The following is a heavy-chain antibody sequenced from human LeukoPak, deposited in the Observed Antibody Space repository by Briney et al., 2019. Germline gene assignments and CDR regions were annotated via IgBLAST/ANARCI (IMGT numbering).Heavy chain of an antibody. Sequence: PGGSLRLSCAASGFTVSSNYMSWVRQAPGKGLEWVSVIYSGGSTYYADSVKGRFTISRDNSKNTLYLQINSLRAEDTAVYYCARASIGYYQVWGSDYWGQGTLVTVSS. CDR3: ARASIGYYQVWGSDY. CDR1: GFTVSSNY. D-gene: IGHD3-22*01. CDR2: IYSGGST. V-gene: IGHV3-53*01. J-gene: IGHJ4*02.